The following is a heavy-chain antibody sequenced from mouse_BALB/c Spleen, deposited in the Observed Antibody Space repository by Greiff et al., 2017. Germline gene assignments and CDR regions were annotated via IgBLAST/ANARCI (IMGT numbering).Heavy chain of an antibody. CDR3: ANYDGYWFAY. CDR1: GFTFSSYA. CDR2: ISSGGSYT. D-gene: IGHD2-3*01. Sequence: EVNVVESGGGLVKPGGSLKLSCAASGFTFSSYAMSWVRQTPEKRLEWVATISSGGSYTYYPDSVKGRFTISRDNAKNTLYLQMSSLRSEDTAMYYCANYDGYWFAYWSQGTLVTVSA. V-gene: IGHV5-9-3*01. J-gene: IGHJ3*01.